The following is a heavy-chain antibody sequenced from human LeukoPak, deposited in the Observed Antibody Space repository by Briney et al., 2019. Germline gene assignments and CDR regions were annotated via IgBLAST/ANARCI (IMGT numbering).Heavy chain of an antibody. J-gene: IGHJ6*02. V-gene: IGHV1-2*02. Sequence: ASVKLSCKASGYTFTGYYMHWVRQAPGQGLEWMGWINPNSGGTNYAQKLQGRVTMTRDTSISTAYMELSRLRSDDTAVYYCARVLSTYYYYGMDVWGQGTTVTVSS. CDR2: INPNSGGT. CDR1: GYTFTGYY. D-gene: IGHD2/OR15-2a*01. CDR3: ARVLSTYYYYGMDV.